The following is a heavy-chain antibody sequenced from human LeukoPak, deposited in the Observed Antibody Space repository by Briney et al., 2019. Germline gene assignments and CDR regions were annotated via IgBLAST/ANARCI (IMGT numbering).Heavy chain of an antibody. CDR3: ARGGSTWALS. CDR2: IFYTGST. V-gene: IGHV4-59*13. J-gene: IGHJ5*02. Sequence: PSETLSLTCTVSGGSINNYYLSWIRQPPGKGLEWIGYIFYTGSTNYNPSLSSRVTISLDTSNSQASLKLTSMTAADTAVYYCARGGSTWALSWGPGTLVTVSS. CDR1: GGSINNYY. D-gene: IGHD7-27*01.